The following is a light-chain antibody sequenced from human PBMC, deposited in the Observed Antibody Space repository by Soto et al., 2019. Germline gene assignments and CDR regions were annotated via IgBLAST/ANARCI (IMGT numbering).Light chain of an antibody. CDR1: QGFTNY. Sequence: DLQMAEYTNSLAAAVGDTVTLTCRASQGFTNYLAWYQQKPGKAPKLLIYAASTLQTGVPSRFSGSGSGTDFTLTISRLQSDHSAVYSCQQHNQWRITAGQGTRLEIK. CDR2: AAS. J-gene: IGKJ5*01. CDR3: QQHNQWRIT. V-gene: IGKV1-27*01.